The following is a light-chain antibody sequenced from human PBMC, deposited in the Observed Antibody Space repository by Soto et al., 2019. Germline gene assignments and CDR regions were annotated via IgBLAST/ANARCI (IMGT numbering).Light chain of an antibody. Sequence: QSALTQPASVSGSPGQSITISCTGTSSDVGGYNSVSWYQQHPGKAPKLMIYEVSNRPSGVSHRFSGSKSGNTASLTISGLQAEDEADYYCTSYTSSNIVIFGGGTKLTVL. CDR2: EVS. CDR1: SSDVGGYNS. CDR3: TSYTSSNIVI. V-gene: IGLV2-14*01. J-gene: IGLJ2*01.